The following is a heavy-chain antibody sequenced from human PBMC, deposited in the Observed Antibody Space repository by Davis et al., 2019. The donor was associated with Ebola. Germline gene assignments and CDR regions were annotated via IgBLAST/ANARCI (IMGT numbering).Heavy chain of an antibody. D-gene: IGHD5-12*01. CDR3: ARDPPQSGGYV. CDR2: IWDDGSNK. J-gene: IGHJ4*02. Sequence: GGSLRLSCAASGFTLSGYDMNWVRQAPGKGLQWVAVIWDDGSNKYYADSVKGRFTISRDNSKNTLYLQMNSLRAEDTAVYYCARDPPQSGGYVWGQGTLVTVSS. V-gene: IGHV3-33*01. CDR1: GFTLSGYD.